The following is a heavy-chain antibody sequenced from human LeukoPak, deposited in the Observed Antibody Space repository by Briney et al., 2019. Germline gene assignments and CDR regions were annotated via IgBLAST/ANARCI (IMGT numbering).Heavy chain of an antibody. V-gene: IGHV1-69*04. Sequence: SVKVSCKASGGTFSSYASSWVRQAPGQGLEWMGRIIPILGIANYAQKFQGRVTITADKSTSTAYMELSSLRSEDTAVYYCASGGTNYYDSSGYVLNYWGQGTLVTVSS. CDR1: GGTFSSYA. CDR2: IIPILGIA. J-gene: IGHJ4*02. D-gene: IGHD3-22*01. CDR3: ASGGTNYYDSSGYVLNY.